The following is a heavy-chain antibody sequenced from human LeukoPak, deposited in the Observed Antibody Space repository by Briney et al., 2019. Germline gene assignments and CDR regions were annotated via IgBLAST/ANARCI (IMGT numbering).Heavy chain of an antibody. CDR1: GFTFSSYW. CDR3: TTEAHPTIAAAGHPSDY. D-gene: IGHD6-13*01. J-gene: IGHJ4*02. CDR2: INSDGSST. Sequence: GGSLRLSCAASGFTFSSYWMHWVRQAPGKGLVWVSRINSDGSSTTYADSVKGRFTISRDNAKNSLYLQMNSLKTEDTAVYYCTTEAHPTIAAAGHPSDYWGQGTLVTVSS. V-gene: IGHV3-74*01.